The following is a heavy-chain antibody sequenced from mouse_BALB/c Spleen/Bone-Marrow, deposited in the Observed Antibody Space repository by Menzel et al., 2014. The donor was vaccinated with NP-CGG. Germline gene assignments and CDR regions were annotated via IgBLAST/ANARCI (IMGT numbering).Heavy chain of an antibody. CDR1: GYTFTSYW. J-gene: IGHJ4*01. D-gene: IGHD3-3*01. CDR2: INPSTGYT. Sequence: QVQLQQSGAELAKPGASVKMSCKASGYTFTSYWMHWVKQRPGQGLEWIGYINPSTGYTEYNQKFKDKATLTADKSSSTAYMQLSSLTSEDSAVYYCARRGCAMDYWGQGTSVTVSS. V-gene: IGHV1-7*01. CDR3: ARRGCAMDY.